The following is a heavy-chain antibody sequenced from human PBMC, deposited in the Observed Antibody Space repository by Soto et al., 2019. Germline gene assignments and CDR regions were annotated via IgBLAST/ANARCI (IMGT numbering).Heavy chain of an antibody. V-gene: IGHV3-23*01. Sequence: EAQLLESGGGLVQPGGSLRLSCAASGFTFSSYAMSWVRQAPGKGLEWVSAISGSGGSTDYADSVKGRFTISRDNSKNTLYLQMNSLRAEDTALYYCAKDLVSIFGVAPDYWGQGTLVTVSS. CDR1: GFTFSSYA. J-gene: IGHJ4*02. CDR2: ISGSGGST. CDR3: AKDLVSIFGVAPDY. D-gene: IGHD3-3*01.